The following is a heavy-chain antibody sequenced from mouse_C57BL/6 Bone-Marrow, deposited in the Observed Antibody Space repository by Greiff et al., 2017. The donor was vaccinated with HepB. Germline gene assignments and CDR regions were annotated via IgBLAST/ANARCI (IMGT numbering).Heavy chain of an antibody. J-gene: IGHJ3*01. CDR1: GLTFSSYG. CDR2: IRSGGSYT. CDR3: ARRGEGFAY. Sequence: EVMLVESGGDLVKPGGSLKPSCAASGLTFSSYGMSWVRQTPDKRREWVATIRSGGSYTYYPDSLKGGFTICRDNAKNTLYLQMSSLKSEDTAMYYCARRGEGFAYWGQGTLVTVSA. V-gene: IGHV5-6*02.